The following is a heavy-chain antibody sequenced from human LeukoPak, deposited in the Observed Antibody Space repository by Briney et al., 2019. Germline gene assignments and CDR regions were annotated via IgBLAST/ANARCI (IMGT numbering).Heavy chain of an antibody. Sequence: ASVKVSCKASGYTFTSYDINWVRQATGQGLEWMGWMNPNSGNTGYAQEFQGRVTMTRNTSISTAYMELSSLRSEDTAVYYCARGRETYYDFWSGYYGYYYYMDVWGKGTTVTVSS. D-gene: IGHD3-3*01. CDR3: ARGRETYYDFWSGYYGYYYYMDV. V-gene: IGHV1-8*01. CDR2: MNPNSGNT. CDR1: GYTFTSYD. J-gene: IGHJ6*03.